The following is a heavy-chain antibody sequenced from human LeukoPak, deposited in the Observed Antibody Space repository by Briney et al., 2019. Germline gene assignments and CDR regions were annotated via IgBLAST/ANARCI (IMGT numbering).Heavy chain of an antibody. Sequence: PGGSLRLSCAAPGFTFTNYAMTWVRQVPGKGLGWVSHISGSGGSSYHVDSVKGRFTISRDNSKNTLYLQMNSLRAEDTAVYYCARLGRYADYWGQGTLVTVSS. V-gene: IGHV3-23*01. CDR3: ARLGRYADY. CDR1: GFTFTNYA. J-gene: IGHJ4*02. D-gene: IGHD3-16*01. CDR2: ISGSGGSS.